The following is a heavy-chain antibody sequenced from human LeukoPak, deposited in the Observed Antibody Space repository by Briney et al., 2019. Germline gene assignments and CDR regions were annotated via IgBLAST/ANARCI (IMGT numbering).Heavy chain of an antibody. Sequence: ASVKVSCKASGYTFTSYGISWVRQAPGQGLEWMGWISAYNGNTNYAQKLQGRVTMTTDTSTSTAYMELSSLRSEDTAVYYCARDGEYSSSWQNWFDPWGQGTLVTVSS. J-gene: IGHJ5*02. CDR1: GYTFTSYG. CDR3: ARDGEYSSSWQNWFDP. CDR2: ISAYNGNT. D-gene: IGHD6-13*01. V-gene: IGHV1-18*01.